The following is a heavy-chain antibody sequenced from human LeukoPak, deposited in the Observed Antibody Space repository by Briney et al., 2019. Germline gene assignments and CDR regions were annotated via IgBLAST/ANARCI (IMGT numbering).Heavy chain of an antibody. Sequence: GGSLRLSCAASGFTFSSHWMNWVRQAPGKGLEWVANIREDGTEIYYMDSVKGRFTISRDNAKNSLYLQMNSLRAEDTAVYYRARGVYSIDYWGQGTLVTVSS. D-gene: IGHD2-15*01. J-gene: IGHJ4*02. CDR3: ARGVYSIDY. V-gene: IGHV3-7*01. CDR2: IREDGTEI. CDR1: GFTFSSHW.